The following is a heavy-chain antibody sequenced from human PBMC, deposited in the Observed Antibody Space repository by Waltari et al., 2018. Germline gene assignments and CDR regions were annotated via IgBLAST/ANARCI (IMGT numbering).Heavy chain of an antibody. D-gene: IGHD3-22*01. CDR2: INWNGGST. V-gene: IGHV3-20*04. CDR3: ARGEYYYDSSGYDSFDY. CDR1: GFTFDDYG. Sequence: EVQLVESGGGVVRPGGSLRLSCAASGFTFDDYGMSWVPHAPGKGLEWVSGINWNGGSTGYADSVKGRFTISRDNAKNSLYLQMNSLRAEDTALYYCARGEYYYDSSGYDSFDYWGQGTLVTVSS. J-gene: IGHJ4*02.